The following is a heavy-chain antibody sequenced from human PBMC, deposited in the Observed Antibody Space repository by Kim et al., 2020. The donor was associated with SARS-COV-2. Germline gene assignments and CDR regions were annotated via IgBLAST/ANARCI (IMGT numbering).Heavy chain of an antibody. V-gene: IGHV1-3*01. D-gene: IGHD3-22*01. CDR1: GYTFTSYA. CDR2: INAGNGNT. Sequence: ASVKVSCKASGYTFTSYAMHWVRQAPGQRLEWMGWINAGNGNTKYSQKFQGRVTITRDTSASTAYMELSSLRSEDTAVYYCARDRDSSGYTFDYWGQGTLVTVSS. CDR3: ARDRDSSGYTFDY. J-gene: IGHJ4*02.